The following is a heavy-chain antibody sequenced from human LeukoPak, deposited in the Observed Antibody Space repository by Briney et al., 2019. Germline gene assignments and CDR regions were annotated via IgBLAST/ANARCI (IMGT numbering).Heavy chain of an antibody. CDR2: INWNGDSR. D-gene: IGHD3-3*01. V-gene: IGHV3-20*04. J-gene: IGHJ3*02. CDR1: GFTFDDCG. Sequence: PGGSLRLSCAASGFTFDDCGMSWVRQVPGKGLEWVSFINWNGDSRGYVDSVKGRFTVSRDKATKSLYLEMNSLRDEDTAFFYCARVRNSIFGTAMDAFDIWSQGTLVTVS. CDR3: ARVRNSIFGTAMDAFDI.